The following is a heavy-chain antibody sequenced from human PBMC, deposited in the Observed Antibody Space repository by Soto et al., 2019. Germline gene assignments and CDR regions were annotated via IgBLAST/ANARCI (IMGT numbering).Heavy chain of an antibody. J-gene: IGHJ5*02. CDR3: ARVVFPYSSLFDP. D-gene: IGHD2-21*01. Sequence: ASVKVSCKASGYTFTIYAMHWVRQAPGQRLEWMGWINAGNGNTKYSQKFQGRVTITRDTSASTAYMELSSLRSEDTAVYHCARVVFPYSSLFDPWGQGTLVTVSS. CDR2: INAGNGNT. V-gene: IGHV1-3*01. CDR1: GYTFTIYA.